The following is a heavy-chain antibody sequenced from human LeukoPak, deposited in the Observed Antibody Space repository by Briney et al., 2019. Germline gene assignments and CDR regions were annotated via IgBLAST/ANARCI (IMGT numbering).Heavy chain of an antibody. CDR3: AKVIFGGTGYFDY. J-gene: IGHJ4*02. D-gene: IGHD1/OR15-1a*01. V-gene: IGHV3-23*01. CDR2: ISGSGGST. Sequence: GESLRLSCAASGFTFSSYAMSWVRQAPGKGLEWVSAISGSGGSTYYADSVKGRFTISRDNSKNTLYLQMNSLRAEDTAVYYCAKVIFGGTGYFDYWGQGTLVAVSS. CDR1: GFTFSSYA.